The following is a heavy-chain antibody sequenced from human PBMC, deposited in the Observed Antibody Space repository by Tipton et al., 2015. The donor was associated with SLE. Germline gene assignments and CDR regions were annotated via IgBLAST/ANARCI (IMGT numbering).Heavy chain of an antibody. CDR2: ISAQGGST. CDR3: ASLSAPSDY. Sequence: SLRLSCAASGFPFTNVWMHWVRQAPGKGLVWVSEISAQGGSTTYADSVEGRFSIYRDNAKSTLFLEMNSLTVDDTGVYYCASLSAPSDYWGQGTLVIVSS. CDR1: GFPFTNVW. V-gene: IGHV3-74*03. J-gene: IGHJ4*02.